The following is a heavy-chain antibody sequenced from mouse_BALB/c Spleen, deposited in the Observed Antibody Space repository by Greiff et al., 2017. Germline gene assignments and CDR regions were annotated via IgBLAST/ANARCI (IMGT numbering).Heavy chain of an antibody. Sequence: ESGPGLVKPSQSLSLTCSVTGYSITSGYYWNWIRQLPGNKLEWMGYISYDGSNNYNPSLKNRISITRDTSKNQLFLKLNSVTTEDTATYYCARDRGGIDAMDYWGQGTSVTVSS. CDR2: ISYDGSN. J-gene: IGHJ4*01. V-gene: IGHV3-6*02. CDR3: ARDRGGIDAMDY. D-gene: IGHD1-1*02. CDR1: GYSITSGYY.